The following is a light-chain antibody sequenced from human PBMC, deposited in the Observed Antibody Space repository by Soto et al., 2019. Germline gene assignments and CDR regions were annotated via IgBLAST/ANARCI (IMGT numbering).Light chain of an antibody. CDR3: QQYGSSRFT. Sequence: EIVLTQSPGTLSLSPGDRATLSCRASQSVSSSYLAWYQQPPGQAPRLLIDAASSRATGIPERFSGSGSGTDFPLIISRLAPEYFAVYYCQQYGSSRFTFGPGTKVDIK. CDR1: QSVSSSY. J-gene: IGKJ3*01. CDR2: AAS. V-gene: IGKV3-20*01.